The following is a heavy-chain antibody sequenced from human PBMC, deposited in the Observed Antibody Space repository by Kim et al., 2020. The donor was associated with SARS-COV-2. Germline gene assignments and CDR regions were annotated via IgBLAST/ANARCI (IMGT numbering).Heavy chain of an antibody. V-gene: IGHV3-74*01. D-gene: IGHD3-10*01. CDR1: GFTFSSYW. Sequence: GGSLRLSCAASGFTFSSYWMHWVRQAPGKGLVWVSRINSDGSSTSYADSVKGRFTISRDNAKNTLYLQMNSLRAEDTAVYYCARRSMVRGVPVLDYWGQGTLVTVSS. CDR3: ARRSMVRGVPVLDY. CDR2: INSDGSST. J-gene: IGHJ4*02.